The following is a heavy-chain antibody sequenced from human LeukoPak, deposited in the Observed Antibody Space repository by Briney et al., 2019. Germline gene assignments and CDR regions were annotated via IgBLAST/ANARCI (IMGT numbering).Heavy chain of an antibody. V-gene: IGHV3-23*01. Sequence: RPGGSLRVSCAASGFTFSSFGMSWVRQAPGMGLQWVSSISDRGTDTFYTDSVKGRFTISRDNSKNTLYLQMNSVRAEDTAIYYCAKGARSTVTENWGQGTLVTVSS. D-gene: IGHD4-17*01. CDR3: AKGARSTVTEN. CDR1: GFTFSSFG. CDR2: ISDRGTDT. J-gene: IGHJ4*02.